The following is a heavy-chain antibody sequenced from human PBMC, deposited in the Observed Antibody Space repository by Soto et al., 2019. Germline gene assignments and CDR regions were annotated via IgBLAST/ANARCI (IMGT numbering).Heavy chain of an antibody. V-gene: IGHV3-33*01. CDR3: TRSGIAAAGNDDY. J-gene: IGHJ4*02. Sequence: PGGSLRLSWAASGFTFSSYGMHWVRQAPGKGLEWVAVIWYDGSNKYYADSVKGRFTISRDNSKNTLYLQMNSLKTEDTAVYYCTRSGIAAAGNDDYWGQGTLVTVSS. D-gene: IGHD6-13*01. CDR1: GFTFSSYG. CDR2: IWYDGSNK.